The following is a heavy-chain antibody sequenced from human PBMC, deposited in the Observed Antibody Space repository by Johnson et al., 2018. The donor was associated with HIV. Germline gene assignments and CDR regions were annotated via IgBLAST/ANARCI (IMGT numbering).Heavy chain of an antibody. Sequence: QMLLVESGGGVVQPGGSLRLSCAASGFTFSSYGMHWVRQAPGKGLEWVSVIYTGGSTYYADPVTGRFTISRDNSKNTLYLQMNSLRVEDTAVYYCASSYSGSDAFDIWGQGTMVTVSS. V-gene: IGHV3-NL1*01. J-gene: IGHJ3*02. CDR2: IYTGGST. CDR1: GFTFSSYG. CDR3: ASSYSGSDAFDI. D-gene: IGHD3-10*01.